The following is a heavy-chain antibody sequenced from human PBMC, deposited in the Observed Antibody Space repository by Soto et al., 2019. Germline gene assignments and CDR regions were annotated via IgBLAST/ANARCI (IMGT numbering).Heavy chain of an antibody. CDR3: ARGPLGSSWYDAFDI. V-gene: IGHV3-33*01. J-gene: IGHJ3*02. Sequence: HPGGSLRLSCAASGFTFSSYGMHWVRQAPGKGLEWVAVIWYDGSNKYYADSVKGRFTISRDNSKNTLYLQMNSLRAEDTAVYYCARGPLGSSWYDAFDIWGQGTMVTVSS. D-gene: IGHD6-13*01. CDR2: IWYDGSNK. CDR1: GFTFSSYG.